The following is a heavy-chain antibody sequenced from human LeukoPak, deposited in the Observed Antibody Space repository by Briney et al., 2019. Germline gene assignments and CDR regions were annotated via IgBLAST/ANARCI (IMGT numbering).Heavy chain of an antibody. CDR1: GFIFSRYW. V-gene: IGHV3-7*01. Sequence: GGSLRLSCGAPGFIFSRYWMTWVRQAPGKGLEWVAHIKEDGSEEYYVDSVKGRLTISRDNAKNSLYLQMNSLRAEDTAVYYCATVGLNYGLVYWGQGTLVTVSS. CDR2: IKEDGSEE. CDR3: ATVGLNYGLVY. D-gene: IGHD3-10*01. J-gene: IGHJ4*02.